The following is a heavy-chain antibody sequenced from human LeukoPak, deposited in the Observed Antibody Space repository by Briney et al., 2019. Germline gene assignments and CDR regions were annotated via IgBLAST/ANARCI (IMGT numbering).Heavy chain of an antibody. V-gene: IGHV1-46*01. Sequence: ASVKVSCKASGYTFTSYYMHWVRQAPGQGLEWMGIINPSGGSTSYAQKFQGRVTMTRDMSTSTVYMELSRLRSDDTAVCYCARDQKLWWSRGVYYFDYWGQGTLVTVSS. D-gene: IGHD2-21*01. J-gene: IGHJ4*02. CDR3: ARDQKLWWSRGVYYFDY. CDR2: INPSGGST. CDR1: GYTFTSYY.